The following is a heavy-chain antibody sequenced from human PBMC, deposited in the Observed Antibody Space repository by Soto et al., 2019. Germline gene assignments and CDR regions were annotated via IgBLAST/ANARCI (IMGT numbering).Heavy chain of an antibody. CDR2: INWNGGST. V-gene: IGHV3-20*01. D-gene: IGHD3-10*01. CDR3: ARESRGAYGSGSPYYFDY. Sequence: GGSLRLSCAASGFTFDDYGMSWVRQAPGKGLEWVSGINWNGGSTGYADSVKGRFTISRDNAKNSLYLQMNSLRAEDTALYHCARESRGAYGSGSPYYFDYWGQGTLVTVSS. CDR1: GFTFDDYG. J-gene: IGHJ4*02.